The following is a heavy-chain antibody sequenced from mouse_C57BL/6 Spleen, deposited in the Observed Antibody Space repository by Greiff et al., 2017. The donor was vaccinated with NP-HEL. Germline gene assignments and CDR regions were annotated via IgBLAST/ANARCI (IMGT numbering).Heavy chain of an antibody. V-gene: IGHV5-9*01. CDR2: ISGGGGNT. CDR1: GFTFSSYT. CDR3: ARQNDYFDY. Sequence: EVQVVESGGGLVKPGGSLKLSCAASGFTFSSYTMSWVRQTPEKRLEWVATISGGGGNTYYPDSVKGRFTISRDNAKNTLYLQMSSLRSEDTALYYCARQNDYFDYWGQGTTLTVSS. J-gene: IGHJ2*01.